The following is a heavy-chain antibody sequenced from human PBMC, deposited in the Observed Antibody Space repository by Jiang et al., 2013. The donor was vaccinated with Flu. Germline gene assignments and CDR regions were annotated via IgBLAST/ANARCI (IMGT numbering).Heavy chain of an antibody. CDR2: IDWDDDE. Sequence: SGFSLSTSGMCVNWIRQPPGKSLEWLARIDWDDDEHYSPSLKTRLTISKDTSKNQVVLTMTNVDPVDTATYYCARGKYGLVDYWGQGTLVTVSS. J-gene: IGHJ4*02. D-gene: IGHD4-17*01. V-gene: IGHV2-70*11. CDR1: GFSLSTSGMC. CDR3: ARGKYGLVDY.